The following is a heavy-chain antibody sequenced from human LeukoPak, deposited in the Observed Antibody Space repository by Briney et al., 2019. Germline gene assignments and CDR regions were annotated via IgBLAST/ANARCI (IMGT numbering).Heavy chain of an antibody. Sequence: SETLSLTCAVYGGSFSGYYWSWIRQPPGKGLEWIGEINHSGSTSHNPSLKSRVTISVDTSKNQFSLKLSSVTAADTAVYYCARGFGVTGYWGQGTLVTDSS. J-gene: IGHJ4*02. D-gene: IGHD1-20*01. CDR2: INHSGST. CDR3: ARGFGVTGY. CDR1: GGSFSGYY. V-gene: IGHV4-34*01.